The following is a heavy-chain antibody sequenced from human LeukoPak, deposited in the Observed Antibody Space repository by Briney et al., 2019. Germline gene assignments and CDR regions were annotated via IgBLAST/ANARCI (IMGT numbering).Heavy chain of an antibody. J-gene: IGHJ3*02. D-gene: IGHD6-13*01. CDR1: GFTFSSYW. CDR3: ARGPYSSSLYGNDAFDI. V-gene: IGHV3-7*01. Sequence: GGSLRLSCAASGFTFSSYWMSWIRQAPGKGLEWVANIKQDGSEKYYVDSVKGRFTTSRDNAKNSLYLQMNSLRAEDTAVYYCARGPYSSSLYGNDAFDICGQGTMVTVSS. CDR2: IKQDGSEK.